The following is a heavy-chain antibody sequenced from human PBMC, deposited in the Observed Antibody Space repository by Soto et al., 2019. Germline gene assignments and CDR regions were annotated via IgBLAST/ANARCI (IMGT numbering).Heavy chain of an antibody. CDR3: ASYKWNLDDAFDI. CDR1: GFTFDDYA. D-gene: IGHD1-1*01. CDR2: ISWNSGSI. V-gene: IGHV3-9*01. Sequence: PGGSLRLSCAASGFTFDDYAMHWVRQAPGKGLEWVSGISWNSGSIGYADSVKGRFTISRDNAKNSLYLQMNSLRAEDTALYYCASYKWNLDDAFDIWGQGTMVTVSS. J-gene: IGHJ3*02.